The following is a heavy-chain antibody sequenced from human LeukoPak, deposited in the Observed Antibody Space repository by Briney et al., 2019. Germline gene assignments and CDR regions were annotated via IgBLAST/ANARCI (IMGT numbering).Heavy chain of an antibody. Sequence: PGGSLRLSCAASGFTFSNYAMTWVRQAPGKGLEWVSSISGGGDYTYYADSVKGRFTISRDNSKNTLFLQMNSLRAEDTAVYYCAKGLDGSGSYSPLDYWGQGTLVTVSS. V-gene: IGHV3-23*01. J-gene: IGHJ4*02. CDR1: GFTFSNYA. CDR2: ISGGGDYT. D-gene: IGHD3-10*01. CDR3: AKGLDGSGSYSPLDY.